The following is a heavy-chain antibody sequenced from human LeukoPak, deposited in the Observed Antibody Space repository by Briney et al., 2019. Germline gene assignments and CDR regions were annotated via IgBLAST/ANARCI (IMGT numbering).Heavy chain of an antibody. V-gene: IGHV3-23*01. CDR2: ISGSGGST. CDR3: AKSDDSSVYYYEIDY. D-gene: IGHD3-22*01. Sequence: GGSLRLSCAASGFTFSSYAMSWVRQAPGKGLEWVSAISGSGGSTYYADSVKGRFTISRDNSKNTLYLQMNSLRAEDTAVYYCAKSDDSSVYYYEIDYWGQGTLVTVSS. CDR1: GFTFSSYA. J-gene: IGHJ4*02.